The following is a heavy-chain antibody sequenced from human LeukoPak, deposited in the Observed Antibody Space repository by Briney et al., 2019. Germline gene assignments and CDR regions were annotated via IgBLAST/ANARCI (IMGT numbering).Heavy chain of an antibody. CDR3: ARAPYSADSSATPPAFDI. V-gene: IGHV3-53*01. CDR1: GFTVSRQY. Sequence: GGSLTLSCAASGFTVSRQYMSCVRQAPGTGLEWVSIIYSPGGTYYADSVKGRFTISRDTSKNTIYLQMNSLRVKDTAVYYCARAPYSADSSATPPAFDIWGQGTMVTVSS. J-gene: IGHJ3*02. CDR2: IYSPGGT. D-gene: IGHD3-22*01.